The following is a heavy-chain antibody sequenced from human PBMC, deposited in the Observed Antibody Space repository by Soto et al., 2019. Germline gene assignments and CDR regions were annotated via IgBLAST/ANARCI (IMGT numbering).Heavy chain of an antibody. J-gene: IGHJ5*02. CDR3: AHKGFYYGNFFDP. CDR1: GFSLTTNGVG. Sequence: QITLKESGPTLVKPTQTLTLTCTFSGFSLTTNGVGVAWIRQPPGRALEWLGLIYWDDDKRYNSSLRSRLTITKDTSKNQVVFTMTNMDPMDTATYFCAHKGFYYGNFFDPWGQGTLVTVSS. CDR2: IYWDDDK. D-gene: IGHD3-10*01. V-gene: IGHV2-5*02.